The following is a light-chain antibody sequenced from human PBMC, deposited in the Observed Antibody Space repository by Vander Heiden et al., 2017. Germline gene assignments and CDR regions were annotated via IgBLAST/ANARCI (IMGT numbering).Light chain of an antibody. V-gene: IGKV3-11*01. CDR1: QSVSSY. J-gene: IGKJ3*01. CDR2: DAS. CDR3: QQRSDWPLT. Sequence: DIVLTQPPATLSLSPGERATLPCRASQSVSSYLAWYQQKPGQAPRLLIHDASSRATGIPARFSGSESGTDFTLTISSLEPEDFAVYYCQQRSDWPLTFGPGTKVDIK.